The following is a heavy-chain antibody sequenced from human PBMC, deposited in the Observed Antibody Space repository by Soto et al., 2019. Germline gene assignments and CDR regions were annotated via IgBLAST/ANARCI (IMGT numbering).Heavy chain of an antibody. CDR1: GGSIRSYY. J-gene: IGHJ4*02. D-gene: IGHD2-8*02. CDR2: IYYSGST. Sequence: SETLSLTCTVSGGSIRSYYWSWIRQPPGKGLQWIGYIYYSGSTNYNPSLKSRVTISVDTSKNQFSLKLSSVTAADTAVYYCASWYAGALDYWGQESLVTVSS. V-gene: IGHV4-59*01. CDR3: ASWYAGALDY.